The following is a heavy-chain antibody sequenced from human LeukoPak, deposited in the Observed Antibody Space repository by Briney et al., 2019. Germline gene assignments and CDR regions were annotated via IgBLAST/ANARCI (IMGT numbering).Heavy chain of an antibody. J-gene: IGHJ4*02. CDR3: AKDLAGSGSYSFDY. CDR2: ISXRGGNT. CDR1: GXTXXNYA. Sequence: PGGSLRLSCAASGXTXXNYAXXXXXXAXXXGXEWXSAISXRGGNTYXXXSVKGRFTISRDNSKNTLYLQMNSLRAEDTAVYYCAKDLAGSGSYSFDYWGQGTLVTVSS. V-gene: IGHV3-23*01. D-gene: IGHD1-26*01.